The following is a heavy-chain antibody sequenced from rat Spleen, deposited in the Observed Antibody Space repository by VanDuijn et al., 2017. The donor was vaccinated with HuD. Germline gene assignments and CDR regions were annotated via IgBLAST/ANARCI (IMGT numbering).Heavy chain of an antibody. CDR1: GFSLTSYH. J-gene: IGHJ4*01. V-gene: IGHV2-43*01. Sequence: QVPLKESGPGLVQPSQTLSLTCSVSGFSLTSYHVSWVRQPPGKGLEWMGVIWTGGSTAYNSSFNSRLSVSRDISKSQVFLKMNSLQTEDTATYYCARGVNVMDAWGQGASVTVSS. CDR3: ARGVNVMDA. CDR2: IWTGGST.